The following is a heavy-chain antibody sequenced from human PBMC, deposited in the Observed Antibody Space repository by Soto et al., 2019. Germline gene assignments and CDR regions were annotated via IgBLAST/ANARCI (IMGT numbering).Heavy chain of an antibody. CDR1: GDSVTSGSHY. Sequence: PSKTLALTCTVSGDSVTSGSHYSCWIRQPPGEGLEYIEYIFYSENTSYHPSIKSGVTISVDTSKNQSSLKLIPGTAADTALYYCARVSVEMATIGDCYSHRLDV. CDR2: IFYSENT. J-gene: IGHJ6*01. CDR3: ARVSVEMATIGDCYSHRLDV. D-gene: IGHD2-21*02. V-gene: IGHV4-61*01.